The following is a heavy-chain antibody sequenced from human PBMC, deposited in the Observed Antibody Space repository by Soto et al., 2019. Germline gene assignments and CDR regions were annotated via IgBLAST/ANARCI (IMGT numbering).Heavy chain of an antibody. D-gene: IGHD2-8*01. V-gene: IGHV3-21*01. J-gene: IGHJ4*02. CDR1: GFTFSSYS. CDR3: ARGRRGYCTNGVCSFDY. CDR2: ISSSSSYI. Sequence: GGSLRLSCAASGFTFSSYSMIWVRQAPGKGLEWVSSISSSSSYIYYADSVKGRFTISRDNAKNSLYLQMNSLRAEDTAVYYCARGRRGYCTNGVCSFDYWGQGTLVTVSS.